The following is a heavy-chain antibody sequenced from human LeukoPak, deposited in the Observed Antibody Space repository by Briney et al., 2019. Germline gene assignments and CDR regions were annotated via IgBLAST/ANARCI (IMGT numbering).Heavy chain of an antibody. CDR2: INPNSGGT. D-gene: IGHD2-2*02. Sequence: ASVKVSCKASGYTFTGYYMHWVRQAPGQGLEWMGWINPNSGGTNYAQKLQGRVTITADESTSTAYMELSSLRSEDTAVYYCASRRVVPAAIPPTGFDYWAREPWSPSPQ. V-gene: IGHV1-2*02. J-gene: IGHJ4*02. CDR3: ASRRVVPAAIPPTGFDY. CDR1: GYTFTGYY.